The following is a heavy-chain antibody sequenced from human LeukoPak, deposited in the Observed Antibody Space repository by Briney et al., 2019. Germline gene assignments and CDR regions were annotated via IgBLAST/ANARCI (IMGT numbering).Heavy chain of an antibody. CDR3: ARDIGGAPPYYYYYMDV. D-gene: IGHD1-26*01. CDR1: GGSISSSSYY. Sequence: SETLSLTCTVSGGSISSSSYYWGWIRQPPGKGLEWIGSIYYSGGTYYNPSLKSRVTISVDTSKNQFSLKLSSVTAADTAVYYCARDIGGAPPYYYYYMDVWGEGTTVTVSS. J-gene: IGHJ6*03. CDR2: IYYSGGT. V-gene: IGHV4-39*02.